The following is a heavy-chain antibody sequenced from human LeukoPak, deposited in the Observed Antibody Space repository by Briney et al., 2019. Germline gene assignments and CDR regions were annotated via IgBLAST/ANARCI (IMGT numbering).Heavy chain of an antibody. CDR1: GFTFSSYG. D-gene: IGHD6-13*01. V-gene: IGHV3-30*18. Sequence: PGRSLRLSCAASGFTFSSYGMHWVRQAPGKGLEWVAVISYDGSNKYYADSVKGRFTISRDNSKNTLYLQMNSLRAEDTAVYYCAKTRGRIAAAGKYYFDYWGQGTLVTVSS. CDR2: ISYDGSNK. CDR3: AKTRGRIAAAGKYYFDY. J-gene: IGHJ4*02.